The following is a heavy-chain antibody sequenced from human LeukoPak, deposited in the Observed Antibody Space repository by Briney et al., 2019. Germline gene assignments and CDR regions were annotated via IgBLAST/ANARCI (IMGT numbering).Heavy chain of an antibody. CDR1: GYTFTSYG. CDR2: ISAYNGNT. V-gene: IGHV1-18*01. CDR3: ARDGSYYYDSSGYFGFDY. Sequence: ASVKVSCKASGYTFTSYGISWVRQAPGQGLEWMGWISAYNGNTNYAQKLQGRVTMTTDTSTSTAYMELRSLRSDDTAVYYCARDGSYYYDSSGYFGFDYWGQGILVTVSS. D-gene: IGHD3-22*01. J-gene: IGHJ4*02.